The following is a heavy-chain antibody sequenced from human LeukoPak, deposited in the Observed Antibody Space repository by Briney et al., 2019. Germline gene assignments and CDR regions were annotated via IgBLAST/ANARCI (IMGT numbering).Heavy chain of an antibody. D-gene: IGHD1-26*01. CDR2: INPNSGGT. CDR3: ARGFGFTIVGAKNSFDY. J-gene: IGHJ4*02. CDR1: GYTFTGYY. Sequence: ASVKVSCKASGYTFTGYYMHWVRQAPGQGLEWMGWINPNSGGTNYAQKFQGRVTMTRNTSISTAYMELSSLRSEDTAVYYCARGFGFTIVGAKNSFDYWGQGTLVTVSS. V-gene: IGHV1-2*02.